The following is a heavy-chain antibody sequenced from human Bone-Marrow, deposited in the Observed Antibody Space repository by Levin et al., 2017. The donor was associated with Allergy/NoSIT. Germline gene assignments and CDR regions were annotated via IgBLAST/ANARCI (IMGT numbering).Heavy chain of an antibody. CDR1: GFSFSSYD. V-gene: IGHV3-23*01. J-gene: IGHJ6*02. D-gene: IGHD3-10*01. CDR2: ISATGGSA. CDR3: AKERGLWDV. Sequence: GGSLRLSCAASGFSFSSYDMTWVRQAPGKGLEWVSTISATGGSAYYADSVKGRFTISRDISTNMLYLEMNSLRVDDTAVYYCAKERGLWDVWGQGTTVTVSS.